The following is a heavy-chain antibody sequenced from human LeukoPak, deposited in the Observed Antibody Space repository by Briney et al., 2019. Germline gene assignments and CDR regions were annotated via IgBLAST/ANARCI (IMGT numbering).Heavy chain of an antibody. J-gene: IGHJ3*02. V-gene: IGHV1-2*02. CDR3: ARRAREYSHDAFDI. D-gene: IGHD5-18*01. CDR1: GYTFTDYY. CDR2: INPNSRGT. Sequence: GASVKVSCKASGYTFTDYYMHWVRQAPGQGLEWMGWINPNSRGTDSAQKFQGRFSMTRDTSISTAYMELSRLRSDDTAVYYCARRAREYSHDAFDIWGQGTMVTVS.